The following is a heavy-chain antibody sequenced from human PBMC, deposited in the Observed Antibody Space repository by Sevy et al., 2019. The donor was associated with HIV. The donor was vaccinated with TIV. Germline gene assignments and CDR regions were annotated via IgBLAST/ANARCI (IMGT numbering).Heavy chain of an antibody. V-gene: IGHV7-4-1*02. CDR2: FNTNTGNP. D-gene: IGHD3-22*01. J-gene: IGHJ4*02. CDR3: ARALYYYDSSGPRGLPDY. Sequence: ASVKVSCKASGYTFTSYAMNWVRQAPGQGLEWMGWFNTNTGNPTYAQGFTGRFVFSLDTSVSTAYLQISSLKAEDTAVYYCARALYYYDSSGPRGLPDYWGQGTLVTVSS. CDR1: GYTFTSYA.